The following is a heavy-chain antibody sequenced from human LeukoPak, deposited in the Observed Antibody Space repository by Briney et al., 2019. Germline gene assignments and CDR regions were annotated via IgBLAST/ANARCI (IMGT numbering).Heavy chain of an antibody. Sequence: SDPLSLTCAVYGGSLSGCYWRWIRQPPGKGLEWIGEINHSGSTNYNPSLKSRVTISVDTSKNQFSLKLSSVTAADTAVYYCARGGSSTRSNWFDPWGQGTLVTVSS. CDR2: INHSGST. CDR3: ARGGSSTRSNWFDP. CDR1: GGSLSGCY. J-gene: IGHJ5*02. V-gene: IGHV4-34*01. D-gene: IGHD2-2*01.